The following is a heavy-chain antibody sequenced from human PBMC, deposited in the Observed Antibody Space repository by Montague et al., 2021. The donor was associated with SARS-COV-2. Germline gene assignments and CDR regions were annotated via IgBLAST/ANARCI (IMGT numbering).Heavy chain of an antibody. CDR2: IDWDDDK. V-gene: IGHV2-70*11. D-gene: IGHD5/OR15-5a*01. CDR3: ARMTMSTAMDV. J-gene: IGHJ6*02. Sequence: VKPTQTLTLTCTFSGLSLSTSGMCVSWIRQPPGEALEWLARIDWDDDKYYSTSLKTRLTISKGTSKNQVVLTMTNMDPVDTATYYRARMTMSTAMDVWGQGTTVTVSS. CDR1: GLSLSTSGMC.